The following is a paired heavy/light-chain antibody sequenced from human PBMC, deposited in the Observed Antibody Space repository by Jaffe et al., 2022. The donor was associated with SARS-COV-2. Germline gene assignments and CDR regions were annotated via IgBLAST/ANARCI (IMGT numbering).Heavy chain of an antibody. Sequence: EVQLLESGGGLVQPGGSLRLSCAASGFTFSSYAMSWVRQAPGKGLEWVSAISGSGGSTYYADSVKGRFTISRDNSKNTLYLQMNSLRAEDTAVYYCAKEFTYYDILTGSQTQIYWGQGTLVTVSS. D-gene: IGHD3-9*01. CDR3: AKEFTYYDILTGSQTQIY. CDR1: GFTFSSYA. CDR2: ISGSGGST. V-gene: IGHV3-23*01. J-gene: IGHJ4*02.
Light chain of an antibody. V-gene: IGKV2-28*01. CDR3: MQALQTPPWT. J-gene: IGKJ1*01. Sequence: DIVMTQSPLSLPVTPGEPASISCRSSQSLLHSNGYNYLDWYLQKPGQSPQLLIYLGSNRASGVPDRFSGSGSGTDFTLKISRVEAEDVGVYYCMQALQTPPWTFGQGTKVEIK. CDR2: LGS. CDR1: QSLLHSNGYNY.